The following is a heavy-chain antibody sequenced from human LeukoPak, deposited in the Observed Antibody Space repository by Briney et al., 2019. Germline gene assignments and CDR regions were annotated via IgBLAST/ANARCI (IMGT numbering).Heavy chain of an antibody. CDR3: ARGGGGYCSGGSCYGDY. CDR2: INAGNGNT. J-gene: IGHJ4*02. V-gene: IGHV1-3*01. Sequence: ASVKVSCKASGYTFTSFAMHWVRQAPGQRLEWMGWINAGNGNTKYSQKFQGRVTITRDTSASTAYMELSSLRSEDTAVYYCARGGGGYCSGGSCYGDYWGQGTLVTVSS. CDR1: GYTFTSFA. D-gene: IGHD2-15*01.